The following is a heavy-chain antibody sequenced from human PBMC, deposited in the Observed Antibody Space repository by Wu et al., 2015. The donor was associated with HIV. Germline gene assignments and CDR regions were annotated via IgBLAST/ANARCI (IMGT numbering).Heavy chain of an antibody. D-gene: IGHD3-9*01. Sequence: VQLVQSGIEVKKSGASVKVSCKASGYNFNGFGIIWVRQAPGQGLEWMGWISDYERNIHYGQKFRGRLTLTADTVTSTAFMDLRNLRSDDTAIYFCARGRYSSNTGFFDFWGQGTLVTVSS. CDR2: ISDYERNI. J-gene: IGHJ4*02. V-gene: IGHV1-18*01. CDR1: GYNFNGFG. CDR3: ARGRYSSNTGFFDF.